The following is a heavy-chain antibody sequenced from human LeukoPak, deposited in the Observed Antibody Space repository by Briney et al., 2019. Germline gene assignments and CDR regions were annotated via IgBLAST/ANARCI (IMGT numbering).Heavy chain of an antibody. CDR1: GYGFTCYY. J-gene: IGHJ4*02. V-gene: IGHV1-2*02. Sequence: GASVKVSCKASGYGFTCYYSHLIRHAPGQRLEWMGWINPNSGDTNYAQKFQGRVTMTRDTSISTAYMELSRLRSDDTAVYYCARDQGAQIDAGTLANDYSGQGTLVTVSS. CDR2: INPNSGDT. D-gene: IGHD6-13*01. CDR3: ARDQGAQIDAGTLANDY.